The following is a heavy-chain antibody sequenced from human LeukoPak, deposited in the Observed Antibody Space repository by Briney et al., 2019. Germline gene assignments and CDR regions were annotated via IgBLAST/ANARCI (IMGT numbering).Heavy chain of an antibody. D-gene: IGHD2-2*01. J-gene: IGHJ4*02. CDR2: INPNSGGT. V-gene: IGHV1-2*02. CDR3: ARWVVGPLGYCSSTSCYPDY. CDR1: GYTFTGYY. Sequence: ASVKVSCKASGYTFTGYYMHWVRQAPGQGLEWMGWINPNSGGTNYAQKFQGRVTMTRDTSISTAYMELSRLRSDDTAVYYSARWVVGPLGYCSSTSCYPDYWGQGTLVTVSS.